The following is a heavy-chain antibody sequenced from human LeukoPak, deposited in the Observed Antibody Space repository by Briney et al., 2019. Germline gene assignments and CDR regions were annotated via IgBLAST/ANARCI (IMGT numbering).Heavy chain of an antibody. CDR2: ISGSGGST. CDR1: GFTFSSYA. J-gene: IGHJ4*02. V-gene: IGHV3-23*01. Sequence: GGSLRLSCAVSGFTFSSYAMSWVRQAPGKGLEWVSAISGSGGSTYYADSVKGRFTISRDNSKNTLYLQMNSLRAEDTAVYYCAKRSGYSGYDPADYWGQGTLVTVSS. D-gene: IGHD5-12*01. CDR3: AKRSGYSGYDPADY.